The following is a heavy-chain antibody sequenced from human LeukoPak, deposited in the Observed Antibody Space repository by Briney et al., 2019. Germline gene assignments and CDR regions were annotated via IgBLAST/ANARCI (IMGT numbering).Heavy chain of an antibody. CDR3: ARQEEWELPIDY. CDR1: GGSISSSSYY. V-gene: IGHV4-39*01. D-gene: IGHD1-26*01. Sequence: SETLSLTCTVSGGSISSSSYYWGWIRQPPGKGLEWIGSIYYSGGTYFNPSLKSRVTISVDTSKNQFSLKLSPVPAADTAVYYCARQEEWELPIDYWGQGTLVTVSS. J-gene: IGHJ4*02. CDR2: IYYSGGT.